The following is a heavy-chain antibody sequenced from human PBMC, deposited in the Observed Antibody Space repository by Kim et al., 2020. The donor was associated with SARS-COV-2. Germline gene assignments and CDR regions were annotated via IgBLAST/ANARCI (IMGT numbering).Heavy chain of an antibody. D-gene: IGHD2-8*02. CDR2: IYYTGST. V-gene: IGHV4-31*03. J-gene: IGHJ4*02. Sequence: SETLSLTCTVAGASISSGGYWWTWIRQHPGKGLEWIGYIYYTGSTHFNPSLKSRATISVDLSKNQFSLRLTSVTAADTAVYYCARDTEAEGHFGYWGQGTLVTVSP. CDR1: GASISSGGYW. CDR3: ARDTEAEGHFGY.